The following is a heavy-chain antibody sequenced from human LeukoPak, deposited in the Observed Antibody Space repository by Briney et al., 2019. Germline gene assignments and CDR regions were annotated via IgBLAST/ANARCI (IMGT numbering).Heavy chain of an antibody. CDR3: ARGYDFWSGYQDYYYYYGMDV. D-gene: IGHD3-3*01. J-gene: IGHJ6*02. V-gene: IGHV1-18*01. CDR2: ISAYNGNT. CDR1: GYTFTSYG. Sequence: GASVKVSCKASGYTFTSYGISWVRQAPGHGLEWMGWISAYNGNTNYAQKLQGRVTMTTDTSTSTAYMELRSLRSDDTAVYYCARGYDFWSGYQDYYYYYGMDVWGQGTTVTVSS.